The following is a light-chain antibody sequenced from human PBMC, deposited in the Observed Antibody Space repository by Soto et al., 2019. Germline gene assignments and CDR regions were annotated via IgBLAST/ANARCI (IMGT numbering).Light chain of an antibody. V-gene: IGLV2-14*03. CDR2: DVS. J-gene: IGLJ2*01. CDR1: SSDVGGYNY. CDR3: SSYTSSNTLV. Sequence: QSVLTQPASVSGSPGQSITISCTGTSSDVGGYNYVSWYQQHPGKVPKLMIYDVSNRPSGVSNRFSGPKSGNMASLTISGLQAEDEADYYCSSYTSSNTLVFGGGTQLTVL.